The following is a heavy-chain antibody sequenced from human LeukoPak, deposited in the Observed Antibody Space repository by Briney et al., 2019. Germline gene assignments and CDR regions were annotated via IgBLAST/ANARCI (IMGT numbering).Heavy chain of an antibody. CDR3: ARGRTTPYTVYYYYYMDV. CDR1: GGSISSGSYY. J-gene: IGHJ6*03. Sequence: PSETLSLTCTVSGGSISSGSYYWSWIRQPAGKGLEWIGRIYTSGSTNYNPSLKSRVTISVDTSKNQFSLKLSSATAADTAVYYCARGRTTPYTVYYYYYMDVWGKGTTVTISS. D-gene: IGHD2/OR15-2a*01. V-gene: IGHV4-61*02. CDR2: IYTSGST.